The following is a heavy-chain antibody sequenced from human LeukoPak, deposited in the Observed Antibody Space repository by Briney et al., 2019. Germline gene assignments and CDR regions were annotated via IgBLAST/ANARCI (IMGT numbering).Heavy chain of an antibody. V-gene: IGHV3-48*03. CDR3: ARVVNQLPYS. CDR2: ISSSGGTI. D-gene: IGHD2-2*01. Sequence: GGSLRLSCAASGFSFSSYEMNWVRQAPGKGLEWVSYISSSGGTIYYAGSVKGRFTISRDNAKNSLFLQMNSLRAEDTAVYYCARVVNQLPYSWGQGALVTVSS. CDR1: GFSFSSYE. J-gene: IGHJ4*02.